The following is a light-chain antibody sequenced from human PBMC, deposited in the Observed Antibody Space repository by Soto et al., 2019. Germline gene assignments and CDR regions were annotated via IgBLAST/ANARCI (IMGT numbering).Light chain of an antibody. CDR1: QSVGTY. V-gene: IGKV3-11*01. CDR2: DAS. Sequence: DTVLTQSPATLSLSPGEGATLSCRASQSVGTYLAWYQQKPGQAPRLLIYDASTRATGIPARFSGSGSGTAFTLTISSLEPEDFAVYSCQQRSAWPPMFSFGQGTKLEI. J-gene: IGKJ2*03. CDR3: QQRSAWPPMFS.